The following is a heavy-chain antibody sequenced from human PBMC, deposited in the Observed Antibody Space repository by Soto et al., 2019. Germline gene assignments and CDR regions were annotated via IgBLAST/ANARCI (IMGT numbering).Heavy chain of an antibody. CDR3: ARSDGRY. J-gene: IGHJ4*02. CDR1: GGYISSYY. CDR2: IYYSGST. V-gene: IGHV4-59*01. Sequence: SETMSLTCTVSGGYISSYYWSWIRQPPGKGLEWIGYIYYSGSTNYNPSLKSRVTISVDTSKNQFSLKLSSVTAADTAVYYCARSDGRYWGQGTLVTVSS.